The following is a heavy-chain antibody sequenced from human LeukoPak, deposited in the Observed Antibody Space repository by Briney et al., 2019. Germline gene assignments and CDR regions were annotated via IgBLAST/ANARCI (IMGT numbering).Heavy chain of an antibody. CDR3: ARHPSARFDF. CDR1: GFTFSSYE. CDR2: IKPDGSEK. J-gene: IGHJ4*02. V-gene: IGHV3-7*03. Sequence: GGSLRLSCAASGFTFSSYEMTWVRQAPGSGLEWVANIKPDGSEKYYVDSVKGRFTISRDNAKNSLYLQMNSLRVEDTAVYYCARHPSARFDFWGQGSLVTVSS.